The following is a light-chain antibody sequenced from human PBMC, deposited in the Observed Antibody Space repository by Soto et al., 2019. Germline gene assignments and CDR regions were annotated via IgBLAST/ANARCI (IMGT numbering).Light chain of an antibody. J-gene: IGKJ5*01. Sequence: DIQMTQSPSSLSASVGDRVTITCRASQSIGKHLNWYQQKPGKAPKFLIYAASNLQSGVPSRFSGSGSGTDFTFTISSLQPEDIATYYCQQYDNVFTFGQGTRLEI. CDR2: AAS. CDR3: QQYDNVFT. V-gene: IGKV1-33*01. CDR1: QSIGKH.